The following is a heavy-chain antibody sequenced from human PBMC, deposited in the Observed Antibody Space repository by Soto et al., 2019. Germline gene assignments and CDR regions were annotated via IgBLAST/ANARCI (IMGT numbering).Heavy chain of an antibody. CDR2: ISGSSART. Sequence: EVQVLESGGDLVQPGGSLRRSCAASGFTIRNYAMSWVRQAPGKALEWVSGISGSSARTYYADSVKGRFTISKDTSSNTLYLQMDSLRVEDTAVYHCEGSWTWGQGTMVTVSS. CDR1: GFTIRNYA. D-gene: IGHD5-12*01. CDR3: EGSWT. V-gene: IGHV3-23*01. J-gene: IGHJ3*01.